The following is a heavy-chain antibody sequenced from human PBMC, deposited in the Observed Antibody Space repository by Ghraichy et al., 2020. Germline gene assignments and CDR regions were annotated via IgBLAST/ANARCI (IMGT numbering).Heavy chain of an antibody. CDR1: GFTLSSYT. V-gene: IGHV3-48*02. CDR2: ISKSSSTI. Sequence: LSLTCAASGFTLSSYTMNWVRQAPGKGLEWVSYISKSSSTIYYANSVKGRFTISRDNGKNLLYLQMSSLRDEDTAVYYCARYSGSYHFDYWGQGSLVTVSS. J-gene: IGHJ4*02. D-gene: IGHD1-26*01. CDR3: ARYSGSYHFDY.